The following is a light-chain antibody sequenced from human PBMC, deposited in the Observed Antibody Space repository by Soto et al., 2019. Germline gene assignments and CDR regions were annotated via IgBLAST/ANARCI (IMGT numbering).Light chain of an antibody. J-gene: IGKJ2*01. CDR3: QQYKSYPYT. CDR2: KAS. CDR1: QSISSR. Sequence: DIQMTQSPSTLSASVRDIVTITCRASQSISSRLAWYQQKRGKAPKLLIYKASSLESGVPSSFSRSGSGTEFTLTISSLQPDDFAGYYCQQYKSYPYTFGEGTKREI. V-gene: IGKV1-5*03.